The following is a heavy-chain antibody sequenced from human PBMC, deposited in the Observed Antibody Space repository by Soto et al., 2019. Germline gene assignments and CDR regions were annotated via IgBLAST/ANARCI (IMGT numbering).Heavy chain of an antibody. V-gene: IGHV3-11*01. CDR1: GFSFGDYY. Sequence: QVQLVESGGGLVKPGSSLRLSCTASGFSFGDYYMSWIRQAPGKGLEWISYISGSGRTIDFADSVKGRFTISRDNANKSTYLHLNSLRAEDTAIYYCARDHGNWFDPWGQRTLVTVAS. CDR2: ISGSGRTI. CDR3: ARDHGNWFDP. J-gene: IGHJ5*02.